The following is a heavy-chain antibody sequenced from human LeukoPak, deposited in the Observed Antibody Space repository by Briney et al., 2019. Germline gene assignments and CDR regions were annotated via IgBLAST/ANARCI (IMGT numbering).Heavy chain of an antibody. CDR1: GGSISSSIYY. V-gene: IGHV4-39*01. Sequence: SETLSLTCTVSGGSISSSIYYWGWIRQPPGKGLEWIGSIYYSGSTYYNPSLKSRVSISVDTSKNQFSLRLSSVTAADTAVYHCARHDYSSGWLCYFDYWGQGTLVTVSS. CDR3: ARHDYSSGWLCYFDY. CDR2: IYYSGST. D-gene: IGHD6-19*01. J-gene: IGHJ4*02.